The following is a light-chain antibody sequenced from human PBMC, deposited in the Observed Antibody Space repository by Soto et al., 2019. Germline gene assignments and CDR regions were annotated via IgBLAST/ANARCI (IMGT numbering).Light chain of an antibody. V-gene: IGLV2-18*02. Sequence: QSVLTQPPSVSGSPGQSVTISCTGTSTDFVGYNRVSWYQQPPGTAPKLMIYEVSKRPSGVPDRFSGSKSGNTASLTISGLQAADEADYYCSSYTSSSTYYVFGTGTKVTVL. J-gene: IGLJ1*01. CDR3: SSYTSSSTYYV. CDR2: EVS. CDR1: STDFVGYNR.